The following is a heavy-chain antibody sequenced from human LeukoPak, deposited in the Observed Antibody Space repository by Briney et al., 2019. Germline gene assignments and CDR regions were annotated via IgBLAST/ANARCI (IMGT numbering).Heavy chain of an antibody. D-gene: IGHD3-10*01. Sequence: TSETLSLTCTVSGGSISSSSYYWGWIRQPPGKGLEWFGSIYYSGSTYNNPSLKSRVTISVDTSKNQFSLKLSSVTAADTAVYYCASLAPLLWFGEGESSNLSFDYWGQGTLVTVSS. J-gene: IGHJ4*02. V-gene: IGHV4-39*07. CDR3: ASLAPLLWFGEGESSNLSFDY. CDR1: GGSISSSSYY. CDR2: IYYSGST.